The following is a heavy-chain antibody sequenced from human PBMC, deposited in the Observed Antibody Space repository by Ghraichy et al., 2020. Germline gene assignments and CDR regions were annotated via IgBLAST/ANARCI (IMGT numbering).Heavy chain of an antibody. CDR2: IRSKAFGGTT. Sequence: SCTTSGFTFGDFALNWVRQAPGKGLDWVGFIRSKAFGGTTEYAASLKGRITISRDDSKSITYLQMNSLKTEDTAVYYCTRALVWGGTGIDDYWGQGTLVTVSS. CDR3: TRALVWGGTGIDDY. D-gene: IGHD3-10*01. CDR1: GFTFGDFA. V-gene: IGHV3-49*04. J-gene: IGHJ4*02.